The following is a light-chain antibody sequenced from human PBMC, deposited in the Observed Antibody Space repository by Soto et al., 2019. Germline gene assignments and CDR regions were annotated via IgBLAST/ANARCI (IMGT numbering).Light chain of an antibody. J-gene: IGLJ3*02. CDR1: SSNIGNNY. V-gene: IGLV1-51*02. CDR2: ENN. Sequence: QSVLTQPPSVSAAPGQKVTISCSGSSSNIGNNYLSWYQQLPGTAPKLLIYENNKRPSGIPDRFSGSKSGTSATLGITGLQTGDEADYYCGTWDSSLSAGVFGEGTNLTVL. CDR3: GTWDSSLSAGV.